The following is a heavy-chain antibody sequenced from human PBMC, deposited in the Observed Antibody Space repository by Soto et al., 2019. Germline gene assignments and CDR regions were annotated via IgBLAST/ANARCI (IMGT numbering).Heavy chain of an antibody. V-gene: IGHV1-18*01. J-gene: IGHJ6*02. CDR3: ARGPPTGMTTVTGRSMDV. CDR1: GYTFTSYG. CDR2: ISAYNGNT. D-gene: IGHD4-4*01. Sequence: GASVKVSCKASGYTFTSYGISWVRQAPGQGLEWMGWISAYNGNTNYAQKLQGRVTMTTDTSTSTAYMELRSLRSDDTAVYYCARGPPTGMTTVTGRSMDVWGQGTTVTVSS.